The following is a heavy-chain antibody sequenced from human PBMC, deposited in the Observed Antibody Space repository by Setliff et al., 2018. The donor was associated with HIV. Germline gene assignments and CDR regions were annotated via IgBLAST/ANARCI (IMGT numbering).Heavy chain of an antibody. CDR3: ARNSQKGIQPLLLAS. V-gene: IGHV1-2*06. J-gene: IGHJ4*02. D-gene: IGHD1-1*01. CDR1: GYTFSDYF. CDR2: INPSRHNT. Sequence: ASVKVSCKASGYTFSDYFIHWVRPAPGQGLEWMGRINPSRHNTIYAPRYQGRVTMTRDTSISTAYMELGGLRSDDTAVYYCARNSQKGIQPLLLASWGPGTLVTVSS.